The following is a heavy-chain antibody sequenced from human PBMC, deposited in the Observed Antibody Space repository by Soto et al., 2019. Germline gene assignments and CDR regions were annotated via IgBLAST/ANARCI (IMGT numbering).Heavy chain of an antibody. CDR2: ITAYNGNT. CDR1: GYTFTTYG. CDR3: ARDYGSGSSSRFDY. J-gene: IGHJ4*02. V-gene: IGHV1-18*01. Sequence: QVQLVQSGAEVKKPGASVKVSCKASGYTFTTYGISWVRQAPGQGLEWMGWITAYNGNTKYARKFQDRGTMTTDTTTRTAYMELTSLRSDDAAMYYCARDYGSGSSSRFDYWGQGALVTVSS. D-gene: IGHD3-10*01.